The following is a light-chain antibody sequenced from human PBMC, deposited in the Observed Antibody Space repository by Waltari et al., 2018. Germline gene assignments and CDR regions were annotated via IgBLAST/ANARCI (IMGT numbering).Light chain of an antibody. CDR1: QSFGSN. CDR2: DAS. V-gene: IGKV3-11*01. CDR3: HQRGNLPLT. Sequence: EIVLTQSPATLSLSPGERATLSCRASQSFGSNLAWYQHKPGQGPRLLIYDASSRATDIPPRFSGSGSGTDFTLTISSLEPEDFAVYSCHQRGNLPLTFGPVTKVDFK. J-gene: IGKJ3*01.